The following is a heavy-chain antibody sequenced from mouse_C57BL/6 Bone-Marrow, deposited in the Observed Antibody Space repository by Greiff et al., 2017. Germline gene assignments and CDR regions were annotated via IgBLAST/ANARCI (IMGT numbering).Heavy chain of an antibody. CDR2: IYPRDGST. V-gene: IGHV1-78*01. J-gene: IGHJ1*03. CDR1: GYTFTDHT. CDR3: ERAEGSSDHWYFDV. D-gene: IGHD1-1*01. Sequence: LVESDAELVKPGASVKISCKVSGYTFTDHTLHWMKQRPEQGLEWIGYIYPRDGSTKYNEKFKGKATLTADKSASTAYMQLNSLTSEDSAVYVGERAEGSSDHWYFDVWGTGTTVTVSS.